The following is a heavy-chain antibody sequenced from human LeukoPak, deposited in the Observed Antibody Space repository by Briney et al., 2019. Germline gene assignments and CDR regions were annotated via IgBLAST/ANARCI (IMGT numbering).Heavy chain of an antibody. Sequence: XGSLRLSCAASGFTFSSYAMSWVRQAPGKGLEWVSAISGSGGSTYYADSVKGRFTISRDNSKNTLYLQMNSLRAEDTAVYYCAKASYSVWYFDLWGRGTLVTVSS. CDR1: GFTFSSYA. CDR2: ISGSGGST. V-gene: IGHV3-23*01. J-gene: IGHJ2*01. CDR3: AKASYSVWYFDL. D-gene: IGHD6-13*01.